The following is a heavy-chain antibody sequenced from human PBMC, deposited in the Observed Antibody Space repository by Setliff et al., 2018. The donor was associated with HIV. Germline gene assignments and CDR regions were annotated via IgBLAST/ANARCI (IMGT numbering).Heavy chain of an antibody. V-gene: IGHV3-48*04. D-gene: IGHD3-10*01. J-gene: IGHJ6*02. Sequence: PGGSLRLSCAASGFIFSNARMNWVRRVPGKGLEWVSYISSGSVNIFYADPVKGRFTISRDNAKNSLYLQMNSLRAEDTAIYYCARGSLRGVLALGMDVWGQGTTVTVSS. CDR2: ISSGSVNI. CDR3: ARGSLRGVLALGMDV. CDR1: GFIFSNAR.